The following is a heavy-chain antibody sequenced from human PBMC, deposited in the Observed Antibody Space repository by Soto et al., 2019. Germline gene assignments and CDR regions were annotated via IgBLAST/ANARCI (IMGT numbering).Heavy chain of an antibody. Sequence: QVQLQESGPGLVKPSETLSLTCTVSGGSISSYYWTWIRQPPGKGLEWIGFIYNSGSTHYNTSLRSRVTISVDTSKNQFSLKLRSVTAADTAVYYCASMGYHYGSGSYPLDYWGQGTLVTVSS. D-gene: IGHD3-10*01. V-gene: IGHV4-59*08. CDR2: IYNSGST. CDR1: GGSISSYY. J-gene: IGHJ4*02. CDR3: ASMGYHYGSGSYPLDY.